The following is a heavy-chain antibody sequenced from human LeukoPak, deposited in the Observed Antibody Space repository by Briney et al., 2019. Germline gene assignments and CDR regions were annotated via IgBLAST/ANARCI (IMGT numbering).Heavy chain of an antibody. CDR1: GGSFSAFF. Sequence: SETLSLTCAVSGGSFSAFFWRWIRQPPGKGLEWIGDVGHSGSADYNPSLKSRVTVSADPSKTQFSLKLTSVTAADTAVYYCATRGDYSDTSGNSYDALDIWGQGTMVTVSS. CDR3: ATRGDYSDTSGNSYDALDI. CDR2: VGHSGSA. V-gene: IGHV4-34*01. J-gene: IGHJ3*02. D-gene: IGHD3-22*01.